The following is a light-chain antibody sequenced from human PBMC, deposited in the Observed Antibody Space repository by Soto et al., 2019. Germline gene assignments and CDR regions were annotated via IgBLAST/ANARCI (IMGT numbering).Light chain of an antibody. CDR2: VVS. J-gene: IGKJ2*01. CDR3: QQYGNSPFT. V-gene: IGKV3-20*01. Sequence: EIVLTQSPGTLSLSPGDRVTLSCWASRAVSSTYLAWFQQKPGQAPRLIMYVVSSRATGIPDRVSGAGSGTYFAHTTSALEPGDFTVYYCQQYGNSPFTVGRGTK. CDR1: RAVSSTY.